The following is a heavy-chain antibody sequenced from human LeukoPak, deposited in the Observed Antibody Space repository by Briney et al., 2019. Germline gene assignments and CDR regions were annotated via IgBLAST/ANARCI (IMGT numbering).Heavy chain of an antibody. D-gene: IGHD3-10*01. J-gene: IGHJ4*02. Sequence: IPSGTLSLTCAVSGGSISSSNWWSWVRQPPGKGLEWIGEIYHSGSTNYNPSLKSRVTISVDKSKNQFSLKLSSVTAADTAVYYCARVVAGPPSGRRYFDYWGQGTLVTVSS. CDR1: GGSISSSNW. CDR3: ARVVAGPPSGRRYFDY. V-gene: IGHV4-4*02. CDR2: IYHSGST.